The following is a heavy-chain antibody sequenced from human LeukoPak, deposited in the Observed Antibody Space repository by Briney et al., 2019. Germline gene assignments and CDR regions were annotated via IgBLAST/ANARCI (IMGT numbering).Heavy chain of an antibody. CDR3: ARDMYSGSYYSYYYHYYMDV. J-gene: IGHJ6*03. V-gene: IGHV1-18*04. D-gene: IGHD1-26*01. CDR2: ISAYNGNT. CDR1: GYTFTSYY. Sequence: ASVKVSCKASGYTFTSYYMHWVRQAPGQGLEWMGWISAYNGNTNYAQKLQGRVTMTTDTSTSTAYMELRSLRSDDTAVYYCARDMYSGSYYSYYYHYYMDVWGKGATVTVSS.